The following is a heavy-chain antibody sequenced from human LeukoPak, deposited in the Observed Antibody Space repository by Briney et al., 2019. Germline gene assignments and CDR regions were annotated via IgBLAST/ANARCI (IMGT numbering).Heavy chain of an antibody. V-gene: IGHV4-39*07. CDR2: IYYSGST. Sequence: SETPSLTCTVSGGSISSSSYYWGWIRQPPGKGLEWIGSIYYSGSTYYNPSLKSRVTISVDTSKNQFSLKLSSVTAADTAVYYCARDRTPSSSWYNYYYYMDVWGKGTTVTISS. CDR1: GGSISSSSYY. CDR3: ARDRTPSSSWYNYYYYMDV. D-gene: IGHD6-13*01. J-gene: IGHJ6*03.